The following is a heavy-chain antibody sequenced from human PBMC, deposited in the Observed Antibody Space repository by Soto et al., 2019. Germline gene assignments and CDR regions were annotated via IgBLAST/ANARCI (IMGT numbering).Heavy chain of an antibody. V-gene: IGHV1-69*13. CDR2: IIPIFGTA. Sequence: SVKVSCKASGGTFSSYAISWVRQAPGQGLEWMGGIIPIFGTANYAQKFQGRVTITADESTSTAYMELSSLRSEDTAVYYCARDSSGQSSDYYYGMDVWGQGTTVTVSS. CDR1: GGTFSSYA. CDR3: ARDSSGQSSDYYYGMDV. J-gene: IGHJ6*02. D-gene: IGHD3-22*01.